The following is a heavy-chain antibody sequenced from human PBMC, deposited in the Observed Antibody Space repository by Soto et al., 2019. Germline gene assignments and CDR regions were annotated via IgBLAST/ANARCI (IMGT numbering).Heavy chain of an antibody. CDR3: AITGEYYDFWSGYWVHDY. D-gene: IGHD3-3*01. CDR1: GYTFTSYY. CDR2: INPSGGST. J-gene: IGHJ4*01. V-gene: IGHV1-46*03. Sequence: GASVKVSCKASGYTFTSYYMHWVRQAPGQGLEWMGIINPSGGSTSYAQKFQGRVTMTRDTSTSTVYMELSSLRSEDTAVYYCAITGEYYDFWSGYWVHDYWGQEPWSPSPQ.